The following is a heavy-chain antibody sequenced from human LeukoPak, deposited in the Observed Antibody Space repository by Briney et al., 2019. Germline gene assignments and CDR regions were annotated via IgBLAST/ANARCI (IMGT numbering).Heavy chain of an antibody. V-gene: IGHV3-53*01. CDR1: GFTVSSNY. CDR2: IYSGGST. Sequence: GGSLRLSCAASGFTVSSNYMGWVRQAPGKGLEWVSVIYSGGSTYYADSVKGRFTISRDNSKNTLYLQMNSLRTEDTAVYYCARGALTTASHFDYWGQGTLVTVPS. J-gene: IGHJ4*02. CDR3: ARGALTTASHFDY. D-gene: IGHD4-17*01.